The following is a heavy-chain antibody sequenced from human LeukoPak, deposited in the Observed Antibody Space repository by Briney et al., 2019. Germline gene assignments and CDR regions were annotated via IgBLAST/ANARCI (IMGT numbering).Heavy chain of an antibody. Sequence: GGSLRLSCAASGFTFSSYWMSWVRQAPGKGLEWVSVIYSGGSTYYADSVKGRFTISRDNSKSTLYLQMNSLRAEDTAVYYCARNNWNYAFDYWGQGTLVTVSS. CDR2: IYSGGST. CDR1: GFTFSSYW. D-gene: IGHD1-7*01. V-gene: IGHV3-53*01. CDR3: ARNNWNYAFDY. J-gene: IGHJ4*02.